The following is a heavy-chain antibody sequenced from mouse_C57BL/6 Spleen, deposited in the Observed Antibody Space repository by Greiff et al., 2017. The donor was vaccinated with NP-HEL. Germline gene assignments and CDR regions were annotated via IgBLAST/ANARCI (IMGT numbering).Heavy chain of an antibody. CDR3: ALYYYDVAWFAY. CDR1: GYTFTSYW. Sequence: QVQLQQPGAELVKPGASVKMSCKASGYTFTSYWITWVKQRPGQGLEWIGDIYPGSGSTNYNEKFKSKATLTVDTSSSTAYMQLSSLTSEYSAVYYCALYYYDVAWFAYWGQGTLVTVSA. CDR2: IYPGSGST. V-gene: IGHV1-55*01. D-gene: IGHD2-4*01. J-gene: IGHJ3*01.